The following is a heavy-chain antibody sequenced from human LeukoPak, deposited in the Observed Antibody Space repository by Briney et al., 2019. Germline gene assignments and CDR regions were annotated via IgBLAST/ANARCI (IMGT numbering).Heavy chain of an antibody. CDR2: IYTSGST. Sequence: PSETLSLTCTVSGGSISSGNYYWSSIRKPAGKGLEWIGRIYTSGSTNYNPSLKSRVTISVDTSKNQFSLKLSSVTAADTAVYYCAREGDCYDTSGTLDYWGQGTLVTVSS. CDR3: AREGDCYDTSGTLDY. CDR1: GGSISSGNYY. D-gene: IGHD3-22*01. J-gene: IGHJ4*02. V-gene: IGHV4-61*02.